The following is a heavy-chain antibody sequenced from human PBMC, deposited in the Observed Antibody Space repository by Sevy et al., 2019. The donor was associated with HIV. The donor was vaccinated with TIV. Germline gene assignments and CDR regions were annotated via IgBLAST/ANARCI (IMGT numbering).Heavy chain of an antibody. CDR2: IIPIFGSA. CDR3: ARGPHHYCSGGSCYSTDYYFDY. J-gene: IGHJ4*02. D-gene: IGHD2-15*01. V-gene: IGHV1-69*13. CDR1: GGTFSSYA. Sequence: ASLKVSCKASGGTFSSYAISWVRQAPGQGLEWMGGIIPIFGSANYAQKFQGRVTITADESTSTAYMEVSSLRSEDTAVYCCARGPHHYCSGGSCYSTDYYFDYWGQGTLVTVSS.